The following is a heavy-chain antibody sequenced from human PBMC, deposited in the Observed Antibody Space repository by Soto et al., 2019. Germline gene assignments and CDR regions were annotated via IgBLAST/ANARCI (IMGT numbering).Heavy chain of an antibody. CDR2: ISGSGGNT. J-gene: IGHJ5*01. V-gene: IGHV3-23*01. Sequence: EVQLLESGGGLVQPGGSLRLSCAASGFIFSNFAMSWVRQVPGKGLEWISTISGSGGNTYKAVSVKGRFTISRDNSKNPLHLQMSSLRAEDTAVYYCAKGSGSSSSSWYYSGYSFDSWGQGTLVTVSS. D-gene: IGHD6-13*01. CDR1: GFIFSNFA. CDR3: AKGSGSSSSSWYYSGYSFDS.